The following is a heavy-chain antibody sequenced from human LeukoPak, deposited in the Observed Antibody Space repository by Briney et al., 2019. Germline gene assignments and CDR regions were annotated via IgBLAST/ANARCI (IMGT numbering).Heavy chain of an antibody. CDR3: ARVGIRFLEWGREFFDY. V-gene: IGHV3-11*01. Sequence: GSLRLSCAASGFTFSDYYMSWIRQAPGKGLEWVSYISSSGSTIYYADSVKGRFTISRDNAKNSLYLQMNSLRAEDTAVYYCARVGIRFLEWGREFFDYWGQGTLVTVSS. D-gene: IGHD3-3*01. J-gene: IGHJ4*02. CDR2: ISSSGSTI. CDR1: GFTFSDYY.